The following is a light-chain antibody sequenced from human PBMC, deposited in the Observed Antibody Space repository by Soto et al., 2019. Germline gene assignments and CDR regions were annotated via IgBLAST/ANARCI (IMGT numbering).Light chain of an antibody. J-gene: IGLJ2*01. CDR3: LLSYGGAVV. CDR2: DTN. V-gene: IGLV7-46*01. CDR1: TGVVASGHY. Sequence: QAVVTQEPSLTVSPGGTVTLTCGSSTGVVASGHYPYWFQQKPGQAPRTLIYDTNNKHSWTPARFSGSLLGGKAALTLSGAQPEDEAEYHCLLSYGGAVVFGGGTKLTVL.